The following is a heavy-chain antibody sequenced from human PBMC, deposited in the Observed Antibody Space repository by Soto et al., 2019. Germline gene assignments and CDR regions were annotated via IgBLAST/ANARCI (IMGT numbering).Heavy chain of an antibody. D-gene: IGHD1-26*01. J-gene: IGHJ6*02. CDR3: ARDPGDRNGMIV. CDR2: IYSGGST. Sequence: EVQVVESGGGLVQPGGSLRLSCAASGFTVSSDYMNWVRQAPGKGLEWVSVIYSGGSTYYADFVKGRFTISRDNSKNTLYLQMNSLRAEDTAVYYCARDPGDRNGMIVWGQGTTVTVSS. CDR1: GFTVSSDY. V-gene: IGHV3-66*01.